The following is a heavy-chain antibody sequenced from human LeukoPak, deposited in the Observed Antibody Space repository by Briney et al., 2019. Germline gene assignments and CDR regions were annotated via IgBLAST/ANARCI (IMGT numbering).Heavy chain of an antibody. CDR1: GFTFSSYW. Sequence: GGSLRLSCAASGFTFSSYWVHWVRQAPGKGLVWVSRINTDGSDTSYADSVKGRFTISRDNAKNTLYLQMNSLRAEDTAVYYCARDRYPAAREFDYWGQGTLVTVSS. CDR3: ARDRYPAAREFDY. J-gene: IGHJ4*02. D-gene: IGHD2-2*01. V-gene: IGHV3-74*01. CDR2: INTDGSDT.